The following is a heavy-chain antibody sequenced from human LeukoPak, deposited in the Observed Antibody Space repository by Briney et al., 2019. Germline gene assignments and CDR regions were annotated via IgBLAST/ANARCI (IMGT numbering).Heavy chain of an antibody. Sequence: XVSXXAXGYXFXNHAIHWVRQAPGQRLEWMGWINIGNGNTKYSQNFQGRITITRDTSATTAYMDLSSLRSGDTAMYYCARRLGRSFDYWGQGTLVTVSS. CDR3: ARRLGRSFDY. D-gene: IGHD2-21*01. CDR1: GYXFXNHA. J-gene: IGHJ4*02. CDR2: INIGNGNT. V-gene: IGHV1-3*04.